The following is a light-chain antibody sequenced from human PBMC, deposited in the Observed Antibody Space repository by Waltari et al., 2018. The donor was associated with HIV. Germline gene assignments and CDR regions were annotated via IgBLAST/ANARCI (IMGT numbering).Light chain of an antibody. Sequence: SALTQPASVSGSPGQSITISCSGTSGDVGGYNFVSWYQKHPGKAPKLIIYNVSSGPSGVSIRCSGSRSANTASRTISGLQVEDEADYFCSSYTSSGPRYVLFGGGTRLTV. CDR2: NVS. V-gene: IGLV2-14*03. CDR3: SSYTSSGPRYVL. CDR1: SGDVGGYNF. J-gene: IGLJ2*01.